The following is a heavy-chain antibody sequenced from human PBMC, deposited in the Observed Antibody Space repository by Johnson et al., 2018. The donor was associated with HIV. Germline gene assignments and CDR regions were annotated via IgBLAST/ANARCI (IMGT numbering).Heavy chain of an antibody. CDR3: ARVQWLILDAFDI. CDR2: ISYDGSNK. V-gene: IGHV3-30-3*01. D-gene: IGHD6-19*01. J-gene: IGHJ3*02. Sequence: QVHLVESGGGVVQPGRSLRLSCAASGFTFSSYAMYWVRQAPGKGLEWVAVISYDGSNKYYAASVKGRFTISRDNSKNTLYLQMNSLRAEDTAVYYCARVQWLILDAFDIWGQGTMVTVSS. CDR1: GFTFSSYA.